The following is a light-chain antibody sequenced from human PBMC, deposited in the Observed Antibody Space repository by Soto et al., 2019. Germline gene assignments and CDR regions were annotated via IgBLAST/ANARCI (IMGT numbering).Light chain of an antibody. CDR1: QSVSSN. V-gene: IGKV3-15*01. CDR3: QLYNNWPPET. J-gene: IGKJ1*01. Sequence: EIVMTQSPATLSVSPGERATLSCRASQSVSSNLAWYQQKPGQAPRPLIYGASTRATGIPARFSGGGSGTEFTLTISSRQSEDFAFYYGQLYNNWPPETFGQGAKVEIK. CDR2: GAS.